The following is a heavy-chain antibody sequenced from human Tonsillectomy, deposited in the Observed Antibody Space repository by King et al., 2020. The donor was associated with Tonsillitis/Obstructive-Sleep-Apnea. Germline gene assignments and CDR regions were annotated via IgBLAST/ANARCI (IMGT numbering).Heavy chain of an antibody. D-gene: IGHD6-13*01. CDR3: TRDPEDIAAADY. Sequence: VQLVESGGGLVKPGRSLRLSCTASVFTFGDYAISWFRQAPGKGLEGVGFIRSKAYGGTTEYAASVKGRFTISRDDSKSIAYLQMNSLKTEDTAVYYCTRDPEDIAAADYWGQGTLVTVSS. CDR2: IRSKAYGGTT. V-gene: IGHV3-49*05. J-gene: IGHJ4*02. CDR1: VFTFGDYA.